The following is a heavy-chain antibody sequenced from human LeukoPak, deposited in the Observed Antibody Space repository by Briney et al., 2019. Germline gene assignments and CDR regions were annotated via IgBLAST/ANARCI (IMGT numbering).Heavy chain of an antibody. CDR1: GYTFTSYD. J-gene: IGHJ6*02. V-gene: IGHV1-8*01. CDR3: ARDFPYCSGGSCYDYYYGMDV. CDR2: MNPNSGNT. D-gene: IGHD2-15*01. Sequence: ASVKVSCKASGYTFTSYDINWVRQATGQGLEWMGWMNPNSGNTGYAQKFQGRVTMTRNTSISTACMELSSLRSEGTAVYYCARDFPYCSGGSCYDYYYGMDVWGQGTTVTVSS.